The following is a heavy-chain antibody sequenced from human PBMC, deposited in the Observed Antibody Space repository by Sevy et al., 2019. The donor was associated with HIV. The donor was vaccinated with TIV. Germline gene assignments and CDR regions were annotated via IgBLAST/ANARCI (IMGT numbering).Heavy chain of an antibody. J-gene: IGHJ6*02. D-gene: IGHD3-3*01. CDR1: GGSISSYY. V-gene: IGHV4-59*01. CDR2: IYYSGST. CDR3: ARSINYDFWSGYYGRTAYYYYGMDV. Sequence: SETLSLTCTVSGGSISSYYWSWIRQPPGKGLEWIGYIYYSGSTNYNPSLKSRVTISVDTSKNQFSLRLSSVTAADTAVYYCARSINYDFWSGYYGRTAYYYYGMDVGGQGTTVTVSS.